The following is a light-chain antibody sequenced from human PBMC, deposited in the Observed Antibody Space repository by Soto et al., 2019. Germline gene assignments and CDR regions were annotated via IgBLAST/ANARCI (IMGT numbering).Light chain of an antibody. CDR1: QSISSY. CDR3: QQSYSTPRT. J-gene: IGKJ1*01. CDR2: AAS. Sequence: DIPITQSPSSLSASVGDRVTITCLASQSISSYLNWYQQKPGKAPKLLIYAASSLQSGVPSRFSGSGSGTDFTLTISSLQPEDFATYYCQQSYSTPRTFGQGTKVDIK. V-gene: IGKV1-39*01.